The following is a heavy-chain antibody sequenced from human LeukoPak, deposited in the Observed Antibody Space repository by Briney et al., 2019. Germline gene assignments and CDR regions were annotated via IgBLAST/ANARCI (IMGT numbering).Heavy chain of an antibody. CDR1: GFTFSSYG. CDR2: IWYDGSNK. CDR3: AKDLTTYYYDSGGFDY. Sequence: GRSLRLSCAASGFTFSSYGMHWVRQAPGKGLEWVAVIWYDGSNKYYADSVKGRFTISRDNSKNTLYLQMNSLRAEDTAVYYCAKDLTTYYYDSGGFDYWGQGTLVTVSS. V-gene: IGHV3-33*06. J-gene: IGHJ4*02. D-gene: IGHD3-22*01.